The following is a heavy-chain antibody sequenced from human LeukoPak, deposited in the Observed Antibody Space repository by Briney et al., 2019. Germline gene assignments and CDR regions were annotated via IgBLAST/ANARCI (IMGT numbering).Heavy chain of an antibody. CDR2: IYATGST. J-gene: IGHJ5*02. D-gene: IGHD3-10*01. CDR1: GGSISSYY. V-gene: IGHV4-4*09. Sequence: PSETLSLTCTVSGGSISSYYWSWIRQPPGKGLEWIGYIYATGSTNYNPSLKSRVTISVGTSKNQFSLNLRSVTAADTAVYYYARHGSVRSPLGPWGQGTLVTVSS. CDR3: ARHGSVRSPLGP.